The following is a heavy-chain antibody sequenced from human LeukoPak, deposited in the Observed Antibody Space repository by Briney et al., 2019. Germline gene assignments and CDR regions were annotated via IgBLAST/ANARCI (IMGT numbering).Heavy chain of an antibody. Sequence: PGGSLRLSCAASGFTFSSYSTNWVRQAPGKGLEWVSYISSISSYIYYADSVKGRFTISRDNAKNSVYLQMNSLRAEDTAMYYCARDLGYDSSDFDFWGQGTLVTVSS. V-gene: IGHV3-21*01. CDR1: GFTFSSYS. CDR3: ARDLGYDSSDFDF. CDR2: ISSISSYI. D-gene: IGHD3-22*01. J-gene: IGHJ4*02.